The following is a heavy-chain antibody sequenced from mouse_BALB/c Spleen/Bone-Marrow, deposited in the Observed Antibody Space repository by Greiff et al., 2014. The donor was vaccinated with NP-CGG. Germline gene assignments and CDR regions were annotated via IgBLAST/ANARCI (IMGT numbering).Heavy chain of an antibody. V-gene: IGHV1-77*01. D-gene: IGHD1-1*01. CDR2: IYPGSGST. J-gene: IGHJ4*01. CDR1: GYTFTDYV. CDR3: ANGDYGSSYYYAMAT. Sequence: VTLMESGPELVKPGASVKMSCKASGYTFTDYVISWVKQRTGQGLEWIGEIYPGSGSTYYNEKFKGKATLTAAKSSNTAYMQLSSRTSEDSAVYFWANGDYGSSYYYAMATGVKEPQSPSPQ.